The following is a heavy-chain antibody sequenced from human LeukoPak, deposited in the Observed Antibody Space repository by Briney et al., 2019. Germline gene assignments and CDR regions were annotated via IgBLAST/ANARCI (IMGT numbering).Heavy chain of an antibody. CDR1: GGSISSSSYY. V-gene: IGHV4-39*07. Sequence: SETLSLTCTVSGGSISSSSYYWGWIRQPPGKGLEWIGSIYYSGSTYYNPSLKSRVTISVDTSKNQFSLKLSSVTAVDTAVYYCARANYYDSSVPFDYWGQGTLVTVSS. D-gene: IGHD3-22*01. CDR2: IYYSGST. J-gene: IGHJ4*02. CDR3: ARANYYDSSVPFDY.